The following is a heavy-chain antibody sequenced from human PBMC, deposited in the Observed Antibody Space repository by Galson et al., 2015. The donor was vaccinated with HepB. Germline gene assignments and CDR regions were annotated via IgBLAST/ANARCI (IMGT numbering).Heavy chain of an antibody. CDR3: AREPPSLVGYCSSTSCSYPFDY. D-gene: IGHD2-2*01. J-gene: IGHJ4*02. CDR2: INPNSGGT. V-gene: IGHV1-2*02. CDR1: GYTFTGYY. Sequence: SVKVSCKASGYTFTGYYMHWVRQAPGQGLEWMGWINPNSGGTNYAQKFQGRVTMTRDTSISTAYMELSRLRSDDTAVYYCAREPPSLVGYCSSTSCSYPFDYWGQGTLVTVSS.